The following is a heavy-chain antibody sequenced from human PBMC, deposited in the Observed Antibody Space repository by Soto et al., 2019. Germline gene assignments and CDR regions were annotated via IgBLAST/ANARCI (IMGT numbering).Heavy chain of an antibody. Sequence: QVTLKESGPVLVKPTETLTLRCTVSGLSITDSEMGVSWIRQPPGQPLEWLAHFDSSCEKSYRTFLKSRLAIYTATSKSQIVLTMTNMDPADTATYYCARRHLAVAVSPWFDPWGQGIPVTVSS. CDR2: FDSSCEK. D-gene: IGHD6-19*01. CDR3: ARRHLAVAVSPWFDP. V-gene: IGHV2-26*01. CDR1: GLSITDSEMG. J-gene: IGHJ5*02.